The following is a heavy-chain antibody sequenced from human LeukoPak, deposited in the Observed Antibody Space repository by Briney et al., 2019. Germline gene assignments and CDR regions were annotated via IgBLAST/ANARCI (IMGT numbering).Heavy chain of an antibody. CDR2: ISYDGSNK. Sequence: PGGSLRLSCAASGFTFSSYGMHWVRQAPGKGLEWVAVISYDGSNKYYADSLKGRFTISRDNSKNTLYLQMNSLRPEDMAVYFCARQAATLDYWGQGTLVTVSS. CDR3: ARQAATLDY. J-gene: IGHJ4*02. CDR1: GFTFSSYG. D-gene: IGHD6-25*01. V-gene: IGHV3-30*03.